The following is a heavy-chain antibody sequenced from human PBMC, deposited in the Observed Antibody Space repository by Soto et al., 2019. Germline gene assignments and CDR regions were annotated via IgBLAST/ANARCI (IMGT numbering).Heavy chain of an antibody. CDR3: ARDCQVTASSGWYNSFGYYYDGMDV. V-gene: IGHV4-59*01. Sequence: WYTLSLTCTDSGGYISSYYWSWIRHPPGKGLGWIGYIYYNGSTNYNPSLKSLVTISVDTSKNQFSLKLSSVTAADTAVYYCARDCQVTASSGWYNSFGYYYDGMDVWGQGTTVTVS. D-gene: IGHD6-19*01. CDR1: GGYISSYY. J-gene: IGHJ6*02. CDR2: IYYNGST.